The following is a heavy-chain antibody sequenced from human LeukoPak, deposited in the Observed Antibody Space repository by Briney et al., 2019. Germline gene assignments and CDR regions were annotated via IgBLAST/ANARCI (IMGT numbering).Heavy chain of an antibody. CDR1: GGTFSSYA. J-gene: IGHJ5*02. Sequence: SVKVSCKASGGTFSSYAISWVRQAPGQGLEWMGGIIPIFGTANYAQKFQGRVTITADESTSTAYMELSSLRSEDTAVYYCASPNRYNWNHPTKYNWFDPWGQGTLVTVSS. V-gene: IGHV1-69*13. CDR3: ASPNRYNWNHPTKYNWFDP. D-gene: IGHD1-14*01. CDR2: IIPIFGTA.